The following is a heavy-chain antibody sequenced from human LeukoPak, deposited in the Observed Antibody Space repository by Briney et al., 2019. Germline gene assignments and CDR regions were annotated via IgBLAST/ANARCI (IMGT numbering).Heavy chain of an antibody. CDR2: IYSGGST. CDR3: ARDRVDTAMVTWYYGMDV. CDR1: GFTVSSNY. Sequence: WGSLRLSCAASGFTVSSNYMSWVRQAPGKGLEWVSVIYSGGSTYYADSVKGRFTISRDNSKNTLYLQMNSLRAEDTAVYYCARDRVDTAMVTWYYGMDVWGQGTTVTVSS. D-gene: IGHD5-18*01. V-gene: IGHV3-53*01. J-gene: IGHJ6*02.